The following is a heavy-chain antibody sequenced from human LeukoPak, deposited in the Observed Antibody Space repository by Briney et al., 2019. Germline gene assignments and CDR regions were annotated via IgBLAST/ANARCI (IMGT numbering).Heavy chain of an antibody. CDR2: FYSGGSR. CDR1: GFTVSSNY. CDR3: AKTLRDLEWLTGELDV. Sequence: GGSLRLSCAASGFTVSSNYMSWVRQAPGKGLEWVSVFYSGGSRYYADPVRGRFTISRDNSQNTVYLQMNSLRDEDTAVYRCAKTLRDLEWLTGELDVWGQGTAVTVSS. D-gene: IGHD3-3*01. J-gene: IGHJ6*02. V-gene: IGHV3-53*01.